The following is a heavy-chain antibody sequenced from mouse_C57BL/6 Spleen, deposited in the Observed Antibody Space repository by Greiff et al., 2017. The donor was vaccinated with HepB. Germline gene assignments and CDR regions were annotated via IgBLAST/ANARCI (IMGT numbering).Heavy chain of an antibody. CDR2: ISNGGGST. J-gene: IGHJ3*01. CDR3: ARHRGSSGYFAY. D-gene: IGHD3-2*02. V-gene: IGHV5-12*01. Sequence: EVKLVESGGGLVQPGGSLKLSCAASGFTFSDYYMYWVRQTPEKRLEWVAYISNGGGSTYYPDTVKGRFTISRDNAKNTLYLQMSRLKSEDTAMYYCARHRGSSGYFAYWGQGTLVTVSA. CDR1: GFTFSDYY.